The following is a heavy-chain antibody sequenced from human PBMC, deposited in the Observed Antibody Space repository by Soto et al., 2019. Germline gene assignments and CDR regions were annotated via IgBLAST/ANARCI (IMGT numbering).Heavy chain of an antibody. CDR1: GFTFSSYG. J-gene: IGHJ4*02. D-gene: IGHD4-4*01. V-gene: IGHV3-30*18. CDR3: AQAPSTYPGGY. CDR2: ISYDGSNK. Sequence: QVQLVESGGGVVQPGRSLRLSCAASGFTFSSYGMHWVRQAPGKGLEWVAVISYDGSNKYYADSVKGRFTISRDNSKNTLYLQMNSLRAEDTAVYYCAQAPSTYPGGYWGQGTLVTVSS.